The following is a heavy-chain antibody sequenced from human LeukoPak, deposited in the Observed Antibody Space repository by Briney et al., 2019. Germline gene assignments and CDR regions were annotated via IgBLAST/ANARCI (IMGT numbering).Heavy chain of an antibody. Sequence: SQTLSLTCTVSGGSISSDIYNWTWIRQHPGKGLEWIGYIDYSGSTYYNPSLKSRVTISIDTSKNQFSLKLSSVTAADTAIYYWARGALTRYSYDVLWGLGTLGTGSS. CDR2: IDYSGST. CDR1: GGSISSDIYN. D-gene: IGHD5-18*01. J-gene: IGHJ4*02. V-gene: IGHV4-31*03. CDR3: ARGALTRYSYDVL.